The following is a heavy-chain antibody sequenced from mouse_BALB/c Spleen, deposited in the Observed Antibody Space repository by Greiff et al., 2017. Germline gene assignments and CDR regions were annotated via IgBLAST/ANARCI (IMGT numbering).Heavy chain of an antibody. J-gene: IGHJ4*01. Sequence: EAQRVESGGGLVKPGGSLKLSCAASGFTFSSYAMSWVRQSPEKRLEWVAEISSGGSYTYYPDTVTGRFTISRDNAKNTLYLEMSSLRSEDTAMYYCARDYYGSSYVGYAMDYWGQGTSVTVSS. CDR2: ISSGGSYT. D-gene: IGHD1-1*01. CDR1: GFTFSSYA. V-gene: IGHV5-9-4*01. CDR3: ARDYYGSSYVGYAMDY.